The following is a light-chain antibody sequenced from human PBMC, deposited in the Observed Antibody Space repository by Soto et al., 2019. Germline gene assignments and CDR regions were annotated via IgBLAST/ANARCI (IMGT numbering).Light chain of an antibody. V-gene: IGLV2-14*01. Sequence: QSALTQPASVSGSPGQSITLSCSGTSSDIGAYNYVSWYQHYPGKAPKLIIYEVSNRPSGVSTRFSGSKSGNTASLTISGLLADDEADYYCTSYTTTSSLGVFGGGAKLTVL. CDR2: EVS. CDR3: TSYTTTSSLGV. J-gene: IGLJ2*01. CDR1: SSDIGAYNY.